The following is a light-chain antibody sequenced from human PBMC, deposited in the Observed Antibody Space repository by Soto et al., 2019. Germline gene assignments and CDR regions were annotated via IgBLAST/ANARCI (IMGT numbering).Light chain of an antibody. Sequence: QSALTQPASVSGSRGQWITSSCTGTSSDVGGYNYVSWYQQHPCKAPKLMVYEVSNRPSTVSNRFSGSKSGNTASLTISGLQAEDEADYYCSLYTSSSTYVFGTATKLTVL. CDR3: SLYTSSSTYV. CDR1: SSDVGGYNY. J-gene: IGLJ1*01. CDR2: EVS. V-gene: IGLV2-14*01.